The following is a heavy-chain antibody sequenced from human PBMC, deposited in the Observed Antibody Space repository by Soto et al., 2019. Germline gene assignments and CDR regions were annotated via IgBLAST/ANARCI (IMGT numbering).Heavy chain of an antibody. D-gene: IGHD3-16*01. CDR3: AIGEGGRFDY. CDR1: GGSFSGYY. Sequence: QVQLQQWGAGLLKPSETLSLTCAVYGGSFSGYYWSWIRQPPGKGLEWIGEINHSGSTNYNPSLKSRVTISVDTSKNQFSLKLSSVTAADTAVYYCAIGEGGRFDYWGQGTLVTVSS. CDR2: INHSGST. V-gene: IGHV4-34*01. J-gene: IGHJ4*02.